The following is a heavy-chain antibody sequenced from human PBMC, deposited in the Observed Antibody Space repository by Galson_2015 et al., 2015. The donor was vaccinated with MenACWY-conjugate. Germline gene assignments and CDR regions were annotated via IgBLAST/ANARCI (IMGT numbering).Heavy chain of an antibody. V-gene: IGHV3-11*03. J-gene: IGHJ5*02. CDR2: ISGSRTYT. CDR1: GFTFSDYY. Sequence: SLRLSCAASGFTFSDYYMSWIRQAPGKGLEWISFISGSRTYTNYADSVKGRFTISRDNAQNSLYLQMNSLRAEDTAVYYCASGKRQTRVDHWGQGTLVTVSS. D-gene: IGHD1/OR15-1a*01. CDR3: ASGKRQTRVDH.